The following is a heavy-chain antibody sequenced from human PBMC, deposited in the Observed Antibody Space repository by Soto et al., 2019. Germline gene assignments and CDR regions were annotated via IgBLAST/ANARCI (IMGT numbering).Heavy chain of an antibody. CDR1: GLTVSGKKY. Sequence: GGSLRLSCAASGLTVSGKKYVAWVRQALGKGLEWVSALYDVDGSFYSDSVKGRFTTSSDSSKTTVYLQMNDLRPADTAVYYCATWHEREHAYDVWGQGTTVTVSS. CDR2: LYDVDGS. V-gene: IGHV3-53*01. J-gene: IGHJ3*01. CDR3: ATWHEREHAYDV. D-gene: IGHD1-1*01.